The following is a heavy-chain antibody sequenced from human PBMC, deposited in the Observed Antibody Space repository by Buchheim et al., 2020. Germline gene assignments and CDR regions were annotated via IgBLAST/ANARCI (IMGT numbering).Heavy chain of an antibody. CDR2: LSGSGDNT. D-gene: IGHD3-22*01. V-gene: IGHV3-23*01. CDR1: GFTFSSYA. J-gene: IGHJ4*02. Sequence: EVQLLESGRGLVQPGGSLRLSCAASGFTFSSYAMSWVRQAPGKGLEWVSALSGSGDNTWYAYSVKGRFTISRDNSKNTLYLHMNSLRVEDTAVYYCAKDLYDSSGSRYDYWGQGTL. CDR3: AKDLYDSSGSRYDY.